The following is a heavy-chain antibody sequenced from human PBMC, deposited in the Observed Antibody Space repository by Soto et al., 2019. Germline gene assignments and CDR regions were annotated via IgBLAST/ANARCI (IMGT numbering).Heavy chain of an antibody. V-gene: IGHV1-58*01. D-gene: IGHD2-15*01. CDR1: GFTFTSSA. CDR2: IVVGSGNT. J-gene: IGHJ6*04. CDR3: ARLYCSGGSCYSFSMDV. Sequence: GASVKVSCKASGFTFTSSAVQWVRQARGQRLEWIGWIVVGSGNTNYAQKFQERVTITTDMSTSTAYMELSSLRSEDTAVYYCARLYCSGGSCYSFSMDVWSKGTTVTVSS.